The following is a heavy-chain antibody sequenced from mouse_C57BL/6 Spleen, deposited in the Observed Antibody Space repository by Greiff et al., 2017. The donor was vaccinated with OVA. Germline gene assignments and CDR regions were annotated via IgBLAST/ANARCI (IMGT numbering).Heavy chain of an antibody. V-gene: IGHV1-50*01. CDR3: ARWGSLTVQAMDY. D-gene: IGHD1-1*01. J-gene: IGHJ4*01. Sequence: VKLQQSGAELVKPGASVKLSCKASGYTFTSYWMQWVKQRPGQGLEWIGEIDPSDSYTNYNQKFKGKATLTVDTSSSTAYMQLSSLTSEDSAVYYCARWGSLTVQAMDYWGQGTSVTVSS. CDR2: IDPSDSYT. CDR1: GYTFTSYW.